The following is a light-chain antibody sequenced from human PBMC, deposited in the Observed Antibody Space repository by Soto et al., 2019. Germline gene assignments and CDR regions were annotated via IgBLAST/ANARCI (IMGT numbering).Light chain of an antibody. Sequence: EVVLTQSPATLSFSPGDRATLSCRASQSVFGYLAWYQHKPGQAPRLLIYDAYKRATGVPARFSGSGSETDFTLIISSLEPEDFAVYYCQQRSDSPPLTFGGGTKVEIK. CDR2: DAY. V-gene: IGKV3-11*01. J-gene: IGKJ4*01. CDR3: QQRSDSPPLT. CDR1: QSVFGY.